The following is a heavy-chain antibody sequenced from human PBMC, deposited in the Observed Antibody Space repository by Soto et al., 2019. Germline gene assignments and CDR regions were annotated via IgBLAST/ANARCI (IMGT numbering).Heavy chain of an antibody. CDR2: IYPGDSDT. J-gene: IGHJ4*02. CDR1: GCIFTSYW. CDR3: GRYLPLSDDQQNGLDY. Sequence: SLKVSCKGSGCIFTSYWIGWVRQMPGKGLEWMGIIYPGDSDTRYSPSFQGQVTISADKSISTAYLQWSSLKASDTAIYYCGRYLPLSDDQQNGLDYWGQGTAVTVSS. V-gene: IGHV5-51*01. D-gene: IGHD1-1*01.